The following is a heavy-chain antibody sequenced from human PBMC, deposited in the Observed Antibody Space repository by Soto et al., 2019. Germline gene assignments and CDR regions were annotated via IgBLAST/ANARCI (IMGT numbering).Heavy chain of an antibody. CDR1: GFTFSSYA. CDR2: ISYDGSNK. J-gene: IGHJ4*02. Sequence: QVQLVESGGGVVQPGRSLRLSCAASGFTFSSYAMHWVRQAPGKGLEWVAVISYDGSNKYYADSVKGRFTISRDNSKNTLDLQMNSLRAEDTAVYYCARGVGYSSSWDPPYYFDYWGQGTLVTVSS. CDR3: ARGVGYSSSWDPPYYFDY. V-gene: IGHV3-30-3*01. D-gene: IGHD6-13*01.